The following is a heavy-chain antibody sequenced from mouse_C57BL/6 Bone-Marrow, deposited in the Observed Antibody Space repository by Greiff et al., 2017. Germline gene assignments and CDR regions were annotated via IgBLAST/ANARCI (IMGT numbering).Heavy chain of an antibody. CDR2: IYPGSGST. D-gene: IGHD1-1*01. Sequence: QVQLQQPGAELVKPGASVKMSCKASGYTFTSYWITWVKQRPGQGLEWIGDIYPGSGSTNYNEKFKSKATLTVDPSSSTAYMQLSSLTSEDSAVYYCARLFITTTYFDVWGTGTTVTVSS. V-gene: IGHV1-55*01. J-gene: IGHJ1*03. CDR3: ARLFITTTYFDV. CDR1: GYTFTSYW.